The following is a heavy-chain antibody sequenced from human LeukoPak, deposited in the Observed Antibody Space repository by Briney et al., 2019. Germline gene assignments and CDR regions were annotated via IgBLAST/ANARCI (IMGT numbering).Heavy chain of an antibody. V-gene: IGHV4-38-2*02. CDR2: IYHSGSA. CDR3: AGHRYCNSPTCLPGV. CDR1: DYSISSGYY. Sequence: PSETLSLTCSVSDYSISSGYYWGWIRQPPGKGLEWIGSMEWIGSIYHSGSAYYNPSLKSRVTISVDTSKNQFSLKLSSVTAADTAVYYCAGHRYCNSPTCLPGVWGKGTTVTVSS. J-gene: IGHJ6*04. D-gene: IGHD2/OR15-2a*01.